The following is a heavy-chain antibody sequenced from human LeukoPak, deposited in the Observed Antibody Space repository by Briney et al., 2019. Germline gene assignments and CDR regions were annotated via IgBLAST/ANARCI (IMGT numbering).Heavy chain of an antibody. V-gene: IGHV4-59*01. CDR1: GGSISSYY. CDR2: IYYSGST. Sequence: SETLSLTCTVSGGSISSYYWNWIRQPPGKGLEWIGYIYYSGSTNYNPSLKSRVTISVDTSKNQFSLKLSSVTAADTAVYYCARDRANYYYMDVWGKGTTVTVSS. J-gene: IGHJ6*03. CDR3: ARDRANYYYMDV.